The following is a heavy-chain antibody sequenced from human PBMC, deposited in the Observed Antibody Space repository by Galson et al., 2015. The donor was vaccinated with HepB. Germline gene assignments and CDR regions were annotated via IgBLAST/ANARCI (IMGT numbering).Heavy chain of an antibody. Sequence: SVKVSCKASGYTFTSYGISWVRQAPGQGLEWMGWISAYNGNTNYAQKLQGRVTMTTDTSTSTAYMELRSLRSDDTAVYYCARARVAAAGRGYWFDPWGQGTLVTVSS. CDR1: GYTFTSYG. V-gene: IGHV1-18*01. J-gene: IGHJ5*02. D-gene: IGHD6-13*01. CDR3: ARARVAAAGRGYWFDP. CDR2: ISAYNGNT.